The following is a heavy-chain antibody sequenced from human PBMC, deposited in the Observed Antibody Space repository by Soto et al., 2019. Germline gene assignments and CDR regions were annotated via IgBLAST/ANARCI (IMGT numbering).Heavy chain of an antibody. D-gene: IGHD4-17*01. CDR1: GGSISSGDYY. CDR2: IYYSGST. V-gene: IGHV4-30-4*01. J-gene: IGHJ6*02. CDR3: ARDYGDYDYYGMDV. Sequence: SETLSLTCTVSGGSISSGDYYWSWIRQPPGKGLEWIGYIYYSGSTYYNPSLKSRVTISVDTSKNQFSLKLSSVTAADTAVYYCARDYGDYDYYGMDVWGQGTTVTVSS.